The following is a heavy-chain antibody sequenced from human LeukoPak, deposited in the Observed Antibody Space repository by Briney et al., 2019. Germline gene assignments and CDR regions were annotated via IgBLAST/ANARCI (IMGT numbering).Heavy chain of an antibody. J-gene: IGHJ4*02. CDR1: GFTFSDYY. CDR2: MRNKANRYTT. D-gene: IGHD1-1*01. CDR3: AKAPPYKKYFDY. Sequence: AGGSLRLSCAGSGFTFSDYYIDWVRQAPGKGLEWVGRMRNKANRYTTENAASVTGRFTISRDDSKKLVFLQMNSLKIEDTAVYYCAKAPPYKKYFDYWGQGTLVTVSS. V-gene: IGHV3-72*01.